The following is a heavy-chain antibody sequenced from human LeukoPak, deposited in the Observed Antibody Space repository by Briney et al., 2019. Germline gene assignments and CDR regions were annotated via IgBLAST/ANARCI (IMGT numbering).Heavy chain of an antibody. CDR1: GGSFSGYY. J-gene: IGHJ4*02. CDR2: INHSGST. D-gene: IGHD3-10*01. V-gene: IGHV4-34*01. CDR3: ASRLWFGEFK. Sequence: SETLSLTCAVYGGSFSGYYWSWIRQPPGKGLEWIGGINHSGSTNYNPSLKSRVTISVDTSKNQFSLKLSSVTAADTAVYYCASRLWFGEFKWGQGTLVTVSS.